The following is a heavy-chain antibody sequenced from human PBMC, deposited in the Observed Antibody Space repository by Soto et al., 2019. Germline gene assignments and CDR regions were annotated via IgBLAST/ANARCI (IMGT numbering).Heavy chain of an antibody. Sequence: ASVKVSCKASGYTFTSYGISWVRQAPGQGLEWMGWISAYNGNTNYAQKLQGRVTMTTDTSTSTAYMELRSLRSDDTAVYYCARDVVYYCGSGFQSSSDGYYDYWGQGTLVTVSS. CDR1: GYTFTSYG. CDR3: ARDVVYYCGSGFQSSSDGYYDY. CDR2: ISAYNGNT. V-gene: IGHV1-18*01. D-gene: IGHD3-10*01. J-gene: IGHJ4*02.